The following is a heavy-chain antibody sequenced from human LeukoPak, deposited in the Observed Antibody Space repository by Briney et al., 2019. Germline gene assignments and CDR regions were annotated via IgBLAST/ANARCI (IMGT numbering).Heavy chain of an antibody. CDR3: AKGYDFWSGGIDY. CDR2: LSGSGGST. Sequence: GGSLRLSCATSGFTFSGYAMSWVRQAPGKGLEWVSGLSGSGGSTFYADSVKGRFAISRDNSKNTLYLQMTSLRADDTAVYYCAKGYDFWSGGIDYWGQGTLVTVSS. J-gene: IGHJ4*02. CDR1: GFTFSGYA. V-gene: IGHV3-23*01. D-gene: IGHD3-3*01.